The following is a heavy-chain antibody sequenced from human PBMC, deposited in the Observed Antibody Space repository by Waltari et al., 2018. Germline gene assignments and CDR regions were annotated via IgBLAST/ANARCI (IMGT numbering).Heavy chain of an antibody. Sequence: QVQLVQSGAEVKKPGSSVKVSCKASGGTFSSYAISWVRQAPGQGLEWMGRIIPIFGTANYAQKFQGRVTITADKSTSTAYMELSSLRSEDTAVYYCARVLGPNYYGSGSPTYGMDVWGQGTTVTVSS. V-gene: IGHV1-69*08. CDR1: GGTFSSYA. D-gene: IGHD3-10*01. CDR3: ARVLGPNYYGSGSPTYGMDV. J-gene: IGHJ6*02. CDR2: IIPIFGTA.